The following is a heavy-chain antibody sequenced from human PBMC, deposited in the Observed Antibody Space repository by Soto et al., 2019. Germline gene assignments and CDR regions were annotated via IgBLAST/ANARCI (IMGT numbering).Heavy chain of an antibody. Sequence: SETLSLTCTVSGGSISSYYWSWIRQPPGKGLEWIGYIYYSGSTNYNPSLKSRVTISVDTSKNQFSLKLSSVTAADTAVYYCARAPDATIEPFDYWGQGTLVTVSS. CDR1: GGSISSYY. J-gene: IGHJ4*02. V-gene: IGHV4-59*01. CDR2: IYYSGST. D-gene: IGHD5-12*01. CDR3: ARAPDATIEPFDY.